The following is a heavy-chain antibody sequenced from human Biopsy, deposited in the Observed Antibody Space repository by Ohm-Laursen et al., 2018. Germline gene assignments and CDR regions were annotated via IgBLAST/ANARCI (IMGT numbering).Heavy chain of an antibody. CDR3: ARNTGWYGDLYYFDY. CDR1: GYSFTSYY. D-gene: IGHD6-19*01. Sequence: SVKVSCKASGYSFTSYYMHWVRQAPGQGLEWMGMINPSGSTTSYPRIFQGRVTMTRDTSKSTVYLELSSLRSADTAVYFCARNTGWYGDLYYFDYWGQGTLVTVSS. J-gene: IGHJ4*02. V-gene: IGHV1-46*01. CDR2: INPSGSTT.